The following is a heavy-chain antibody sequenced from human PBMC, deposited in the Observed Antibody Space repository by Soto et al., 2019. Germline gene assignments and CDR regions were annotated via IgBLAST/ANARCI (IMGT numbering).Heavy chain of an antibody. Sequence: QVQLVQSGAEVKKPGASVKVSCKASGYTFTSYDINWVRQATGQGLEWMGWMNTNTGNTGYSQKFQGRVTMTRNTSISTAYMELSSMGSEDTAVYYCAWSQLGIAAWFDSWGQGTLVTVSS. CDR1: GYTFTSYD. D-gene: IGHD6-13*01. CDR2: MNTNTGNT. CDR3: AWSQLGIAAWFDS. J-gene: IGHJ5*01. V-gene: IGHV1-8*01.